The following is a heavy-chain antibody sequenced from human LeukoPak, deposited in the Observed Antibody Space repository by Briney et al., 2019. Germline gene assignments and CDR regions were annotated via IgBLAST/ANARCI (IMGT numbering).Heavy chain of an antibody. V-gene: IGHV4-31*03. CDR3: AREGITPVWFDP. D-gene: IGHD3-16*01. Sequence: SQTLSLTCTVSGDSISSGGYYWSWIRQHPGKGLEWIGYIYYSGSTYYNPSLKSRVTISVDTSKNQFSLKLSSGTAADTAVYYCAREGITPVWFDPWGQGTLITVSS. CDR2: IYYSGST. J-gene: IGHJ5*02. CDR1: GDSISSGGYY.